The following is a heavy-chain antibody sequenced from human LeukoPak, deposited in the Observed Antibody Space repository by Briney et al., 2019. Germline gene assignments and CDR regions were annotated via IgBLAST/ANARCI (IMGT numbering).Heavy chain of an antibody. CDR2: INPIGGST. CDR1: GYTFTNYY. J-gene: IGHJ6*03. Sequence: ASVKVSCKASGYTFTNYYMYWVRQAPGQGLEWVGIINPIGGSTSYAQKFQGRVTMTRDTSTSTVYMELSSLRSEDAAVYYCASGKRQSGSNHTNSSFYYMDVWGKRTTVTVSS. D-gene: IGHD3-10*01. CDR3: ASGKRQSGSNHTNSSFYYMDV. V-gene: IGHV1-46*01.